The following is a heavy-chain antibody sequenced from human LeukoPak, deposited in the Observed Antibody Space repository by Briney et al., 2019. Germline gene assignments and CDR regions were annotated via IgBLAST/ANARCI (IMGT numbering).Heavy chain of an antibody. J-gene: IGHJ4*02. CDR2: ISGSGATT. D-gene: IGHD5-24*01. Sequence: PGGSLRLSCDASGFIFSSYEMNWVRQAPGEGLEWVSYISGSGATTYYADSVKGRFTISRDNAKNSLSLQMNSLRAEDTAVYYCARAKMATGGGIFDYWGQGALVTVSS. V-gene: IGHV3-48*03. CDR3: ARAKMATGGGIFDY. CDR1: GFIFSSYE.